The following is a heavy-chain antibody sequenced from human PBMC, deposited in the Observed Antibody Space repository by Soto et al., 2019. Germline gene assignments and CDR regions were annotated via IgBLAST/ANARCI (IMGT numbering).Heavy chain of an antibody. D-gene: IGHD3-22*01. CDR3: ARLYYYDSSGYWPYYFDY. CDR1: GYSFTSHW. CDR2: IYPGDSDT. V-gene: IGHV5-51*01. Sequence: GESLKISCKGSGYSFTSHWIGWVRQMPGKGLEWMGIIYPGDSDTRYSPSFQGQVTVSADKSISVAYLQWRSLKASDTAMYYCARLYYYDSSGYWPYYFDYWGQGTLVTVSS. J-gene: IGHJ4*02.